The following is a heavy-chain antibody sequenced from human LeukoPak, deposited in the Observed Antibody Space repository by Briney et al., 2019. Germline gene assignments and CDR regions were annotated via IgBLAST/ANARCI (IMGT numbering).Heavy chain of an antibody. J-gene: IGHJ3*02. D-gene: IGHD6-19*01. Sequence: PGGSLTLSCVDCGFIFRSYALHWLRQAPAKGLEWVAVISADGNEQYYAASVKSRYTMSRDNSKNTLFLQMTSLRTDDTAVYFCARDAPYSGGCCAFDIWGQGTTVIVS. V-gene: IGHV3-30-3*01. CDR3: ARDAPYSGGCCAFDI. CDR2: ISADGNEQ. CDR1: GFIFRSYA.